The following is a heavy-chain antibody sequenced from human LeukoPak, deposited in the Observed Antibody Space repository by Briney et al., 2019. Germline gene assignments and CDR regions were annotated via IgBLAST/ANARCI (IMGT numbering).Heavy chain of an antibody. CDR2: IYYTGST. V-gene: IGHV4-61*01. CDR3: ARDQYSGSLDY. J-gene: IGHJ4*02. Sequence: PSETLSLTCTVSGGSVSNGRFYWSWIRQPPGKGLEWIGYIYYTGSTNYNPSLKSRVTMSVDTSKNQFSLKLSSVTAADTAVYYCARDQYSGSLDYWGQGTLVTVSS. CDR1: GGSVSNGRFY. D-gene: IGHD1-26*01.